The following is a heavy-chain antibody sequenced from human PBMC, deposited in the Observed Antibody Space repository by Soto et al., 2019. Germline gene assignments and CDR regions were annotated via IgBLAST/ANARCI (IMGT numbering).Heavy chain of an antibody. D-gene: IGHD3-9*01. CDR1: GGSISSYY. CDR2: IYYSGST. Sequence: KTSETLSLTCTVSGGSISSYYWSWIRQPPGKGLEWIGYIYYSGSTNYNPSLKSRVTISVDTSKNQFSLKLSSVTAADTAVYYCARVKTYYDILTGYYKPHYFDYWGQGTLVTVS. CDR3: ARVKTYYDILTGYYKPHYFDY. J-gene: IGHJ4*02. V-gene: IGHV4-59*01.